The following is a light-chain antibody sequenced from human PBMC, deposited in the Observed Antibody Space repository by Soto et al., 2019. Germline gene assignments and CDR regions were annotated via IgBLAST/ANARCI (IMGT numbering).Light chain of an antibody. J-gene: IGKJ1*01. Sequence: EIVMTQAPGTLSLSPGERATHSCRASQSVSSSYLAWYQQKPGQAPRLLIYGASSRATGIPDRFSGSGSGTDYTLTISRLEPEDFAVYYCQHYGGSPGTFGQGTKVDIK. CDR3: QHYGGSPGT. V-gene: IGKV3-20*01. CDR2: GAS. CDR1: QSVSSSY.